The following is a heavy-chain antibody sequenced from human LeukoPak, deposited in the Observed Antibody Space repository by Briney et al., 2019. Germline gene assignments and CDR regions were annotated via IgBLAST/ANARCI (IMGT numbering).Heavy chain of an antibody. J-gene: IGHJ3*02. CDR3: ARDPNGDYVGAFDI. CDR1: GFIFSNYA. V-gene: IGHV3-23*01. Sequence: GGSLRLSCAASGFIFSNYAMMWLRQAPGKGPEWVSVIRGSSGGTDYADSVRGRFTISRDNSKNTLYLQMDRLRVEDTALYYCARDPNGDYVGAFDILGQGTMVTVSS. D-gene: IGHD4-17*01. CDR2: IRGSSGGT.